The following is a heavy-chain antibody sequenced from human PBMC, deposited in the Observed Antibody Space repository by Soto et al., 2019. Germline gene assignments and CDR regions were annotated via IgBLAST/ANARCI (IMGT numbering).Heavy chain of an antibody. CDR3: AKDLSTFGGVIVLFDY. D-gene: IGHD3-16*02. V-gene: IGHV3-23*01. CDR1: GFTFSSYA. J-gene: IGHJ4*02. Sequence: GGSLRLSCAASGFTFSSYAMSWVRQAPGKGLEWVSAISGSGGSTYYADSVKGRFTISRDNSKNTLHLQMNSLRAEDTAVYYCAKDLSTFGGVIVLFDYWGQGTLVTVS. CDR2: ISGSGGST.